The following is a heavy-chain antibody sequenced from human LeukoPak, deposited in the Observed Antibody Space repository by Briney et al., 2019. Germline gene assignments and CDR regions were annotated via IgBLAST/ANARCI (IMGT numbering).Heavy chain of an antibody. D-gene: IGHD1-26*01. CDR1: GFTFDDYG. J-gene: IGHJ3*02. CDR2: INWNGGST. V-gene: IGHV3-20*04. CDR3: AHLPIVGATDAFDI. Sequence: GGSLRLSCAASGFTFDDYGMSWVRQAPGKGLEWVSGINWNGGSTGYADFVKGRFTISRDNAKNSLYLQMNSLRAEDTALYYCAHLPIVGATDAFDIWGQGTMVTVSS.